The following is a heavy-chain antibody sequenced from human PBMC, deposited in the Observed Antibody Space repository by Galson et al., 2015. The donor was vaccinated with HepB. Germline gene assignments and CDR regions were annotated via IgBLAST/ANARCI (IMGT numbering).Heavy chain of an antibody. D-gene: IGHD1-14*01. CDR3: ANRIKYPSWYFDL. J-gene: IGHJ2*01. CDR2: ISGSGGST. V-gene: IGHV3-23*01. CDR1: GFTFSSYA. Sequence: SLRLSCAASGFTFSSYAMSWVRQAPGKGLEWVSAISGSGGSTYYADSVKGRFTISRDNSKNTLYLQMNSLRAEDTAVYYCANRIKYPSWYFDLWGRGTLVTVSS.